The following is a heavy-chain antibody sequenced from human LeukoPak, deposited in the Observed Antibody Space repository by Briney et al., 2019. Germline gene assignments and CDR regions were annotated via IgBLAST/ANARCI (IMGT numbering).Heavy chain of an antibody. D-gene: IGHD3-10*01. V-gene: IGHV7-4-1*02. CDR1: GYTFTSYG. J-gene: IGHJ4*02. CDR3: ARETDFGSGSYYNTFDL. CDR2: ISANIGNP. Sequence: ASVKVSCKASGYTFTSYGISWVRQAPGQGLEWMGWISANIGNPTYAQGFTGRFVFSLDTSVNTAYLQITSLKPEDTAVYYCARETDFGSGSYYNTFDLWGQGTLVTVSS.